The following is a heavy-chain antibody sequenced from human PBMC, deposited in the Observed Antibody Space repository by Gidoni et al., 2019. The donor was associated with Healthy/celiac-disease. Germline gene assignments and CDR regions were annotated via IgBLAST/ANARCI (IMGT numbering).Heavy chain of an antibody. Sequence: EVQLVESGGGLVQPGGSLRLSCAASGFTFSCYWMSWVRQAPGKGLEWGANIKQDGSEKYYVDSVKGRFTISRDNAKNSLYLQMNSLRAEDTAVYYCARDSGPLTTVPLYYFDYWGQGTLVTVSS. CDR1: GFTFSCYW. V-gene: IGHV3-7*01. CDR3: ARDSGPLTTVPLYYFDY. CDR2: IKQDGSEK. J-gene: IGHJ4*02. D-gene: IGHD4-17*01.